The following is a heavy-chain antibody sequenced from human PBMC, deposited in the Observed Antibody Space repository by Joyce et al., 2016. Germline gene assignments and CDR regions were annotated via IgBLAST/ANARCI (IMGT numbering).Heavy chain of an antibody. J-gene: IGHJ4*02. CDR3: ARAEAARGPEGNDC. Sequence: EVQLVESGGDLVQPGGSLRLSCAASGLTFSNYWMSWVRQAPGKGLELVANINQDGSEKFYVDSVKGRFTISRDNGKNSLYLQMNTLRVEDTAVYFCARAEAARGPEGNDCWGQGTLVTVSS. V-gene: IGHV3-7*01. CDR1: GLTFSNYW. D-gene: IGHD6-25*01. CDR2: INQDGSEK.